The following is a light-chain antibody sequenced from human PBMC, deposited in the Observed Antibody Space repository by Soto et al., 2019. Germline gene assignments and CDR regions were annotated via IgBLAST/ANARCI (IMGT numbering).Light chain of an antibody. Sequence: DIQMTQSPSSVSASVGDRVTIACRASQGIGSWLAWYQQKPGKAPNLLIYAASTLQSGVPSRFSGRGSGTDFALTISSLQPEDFETYYCQQANTFPPTFGAGTKVDIX. CDR3: QQANTFPPT. CDR1: QGIGSW. CDR2: AAS. J-gene: IGKJ4*01. V-gene: IGKV1-12*01.